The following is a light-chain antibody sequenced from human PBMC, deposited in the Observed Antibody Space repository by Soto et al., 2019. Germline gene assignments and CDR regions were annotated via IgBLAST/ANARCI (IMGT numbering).Light chain of an antibody. CDR3: QVWDSSSAHWV. CDR1: KIGSKS. CDR2: DDS. Sequence: SSELTRPPSVSVAPGQTARIPCGGKKIGSKSAHWYQQKPGQAPVLVVYDDSDRPSGIPERVSGSNSGNTATLTISRVEAGDEVDYDDQVWDSSSAHWVVGGGTKVTVL. J-gene: IGLJ3*02. V-gene: IGLV3-21*02.